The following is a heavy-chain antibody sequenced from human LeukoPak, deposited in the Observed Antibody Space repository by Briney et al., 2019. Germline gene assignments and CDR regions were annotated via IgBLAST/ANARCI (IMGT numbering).Heavy chain of an antibody. CDR1: GFTFSSYW. D-gene: IGHD3-3*01. CDR2: ISGSGGST. V-gene: IGHV3-23*01. J-gene: IGHJ4*02. Sequence: GGSLRLSCAASGFTFSSYWMSWVRQAPGKGLEWVSAISGSGGSTYYADSVKGRFTISGDNSKNTLYLQMNSLRAEDTAVYYCAKAHPSYYDFWSGYDYWGQGTLVTVSS. CDR3: AKAHPSYYDFWSGYDY.